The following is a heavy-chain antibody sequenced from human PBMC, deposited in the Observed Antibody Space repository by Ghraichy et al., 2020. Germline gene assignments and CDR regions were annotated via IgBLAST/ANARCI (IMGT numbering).Heavy chain of an antibody. Sequence: SETPSLTCTVSGGSINSYYWSWIRQPPGKGLEWIGYIYYSGSTNYNPSLKSRVTISVDASKNQFSLKLSSVTAADTAVYYCARQGYSYDYRYWGQGTLVTVSS. J-gene: IGHJ4*02. CDR1: GGSINSYY. CDR2: IYYSGST. D-gene: IGHD5-18*01. V-gene: IGHV4-59*08. CDR3: ARQGYSYDYRY.